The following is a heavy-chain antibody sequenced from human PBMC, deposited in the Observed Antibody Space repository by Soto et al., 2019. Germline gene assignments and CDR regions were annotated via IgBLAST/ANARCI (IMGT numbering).Heavy chain of an antibody. D-gene: IGHD2-21*01. CDR2: TTDTDGDR. Sequence: PGGSLRLSCAASGITFSSRAMSWVRQAPGEGLEWVSVTTDTDGDRKYADSVRGRFTISRDNSRDTVFLQMNSLGVEDTAVYYCRSGPYRDPLDPWGPGPLVSVSS. J-gene: IGHJ5*02. CDR3: RSGPYRDPLDP. CDR1: GITFSSRA. V-gene: IGHV3-23*01.